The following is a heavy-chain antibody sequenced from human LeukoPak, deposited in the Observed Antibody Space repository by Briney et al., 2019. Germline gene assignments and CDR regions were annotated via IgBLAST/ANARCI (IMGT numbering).Heavy chain of an antibody. Sequence: PSETLPLTCTVSGGSISSGSYYWSWIRQPAGKGLEWIGRIYTSGSTNYNPSLKSRVTISVDTSKNQFSLKLSSVTAADTAVYYCARTGVLRYFDWLLNRWPNWFDPWGQGTLVTVSS. J-gene: IGHJ5*02. V-gene: IGHV4-61*02. CDR2: IYTSGST. D-gene: IGHD3-9*01. CDR1: GGSISSGSYY. CDR3: ARTGVLRYFDWLLNRWPNWFDP.